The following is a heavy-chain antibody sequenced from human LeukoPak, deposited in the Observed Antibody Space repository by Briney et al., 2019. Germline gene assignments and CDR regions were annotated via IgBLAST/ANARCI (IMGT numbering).Heavy chain of an antibody. CDR2: ISYDGSNK. V-gene: IGHV3-30*18. Sequence: GGSLRLSCAASGFTSSSYGMHWVRQAPGKGLEWVAVISYDGSNKYYADSVKGRFTISRDNSKSTLYLQMNSLRAEDTAVYYCAKVEHSSSSSPLDYWGQGTLVTVSS. J-gene: IGHJ4*02. CDR1: GFTSSSYG. D-gene: IGHD6-13*01. CDR3: AKVEHSSSSSPLDY.